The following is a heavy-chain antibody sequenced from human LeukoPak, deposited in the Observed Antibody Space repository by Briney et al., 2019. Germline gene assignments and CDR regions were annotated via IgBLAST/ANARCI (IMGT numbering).Heavy chain of an antibody. J-gene: IGHJ5*02. CDR3: ARLGYGDPLGGLHYNWFDP. D-gene: IGHD4-17*01. Sequence: PSETLSLTCTVSGYSISSGYYWGWIRQPPGKGLEWIGSIYHSGSTYYNPSLKSRVTISVDTSKNQFPLKLSSVTAADTAVYYCARLGYGDPLGGLHYNWFDPWGQGTLVTVSS. V-gene: IGHV4-38-2*02. CDR1: GYSISSGYY. CDR2: IYHSGST.